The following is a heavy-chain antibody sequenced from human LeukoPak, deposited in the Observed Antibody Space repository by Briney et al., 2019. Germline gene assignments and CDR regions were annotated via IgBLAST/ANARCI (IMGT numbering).Heavy chain of an antibody. D-gene: IGHD5-18*01. Sequence: PGGSLRLSCAASRFTFSSYAMYWVRQAPGKGLEWVAVISYDGSNKDYADSVKGRLAISRDNSKNTLYVQMNSLRAEDTAVYYCARDLGEFGGYSYGQYFYYGMDVWGQGTTVTVSS. J-gene: IGHJ6*02. CDR3: ARDLGEFGGYSYGQYFYYGMDV. V-gene: IGHV3-30*09. CDR2: ISYDGSNK. CDR1: RFTFSSYA.